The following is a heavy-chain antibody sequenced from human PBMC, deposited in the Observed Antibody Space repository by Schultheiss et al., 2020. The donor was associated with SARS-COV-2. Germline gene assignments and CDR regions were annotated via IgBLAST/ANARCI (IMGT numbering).Heavy chain of an antibody. Sequence: GGSLRLSCAASGFTFDDYAMHWVRQAPGKGLEWVSGISWNSGSIGYADSVKGRFTISRDNAKNSLYLQMNSLRAEDMALYYCARDEMTAAAGLHGMDVWGQGTTVTVSS. CDR2: ISWNSGSI. J-gene: IGHJ6*02. CDR3: ARDEMTAAAGLHGMDV. D-gene: IGHD6-13*01. V-gene: IGHV3-9*03. CDR1: GFTFDDYA.